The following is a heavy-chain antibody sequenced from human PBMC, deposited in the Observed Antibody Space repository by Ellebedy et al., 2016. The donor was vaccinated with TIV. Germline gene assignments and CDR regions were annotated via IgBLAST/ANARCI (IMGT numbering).Heavy chain of an antibody. D-gene: IGHD2/OR15-2a*01. V-gene: IGHV5-51*01. CDR1: GYSFSSHW. Sequence: PGGSLRLSCKGSGYSFSSHWIGWVRQMPGKGPEWMGIINPRNSDTRYSPSFQGQVTISADKSVSTAYLQWSSLQASDTAKYYCARQAQGISGPPIDYWGQGTLVTVSS. CDR2: INPRNSDT. J-gene: IGHJ4*02. CDR3: ARQAQGISGPPIDY.